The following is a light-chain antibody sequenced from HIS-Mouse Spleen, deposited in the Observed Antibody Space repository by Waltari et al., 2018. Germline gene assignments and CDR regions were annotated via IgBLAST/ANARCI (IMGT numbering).Light chain of an antibody. Sequence: SYELTQPPSVSVSPGQTARITCSGDALPKKYPYWYQQKSGQAPELVIYEDSKRPSGIPGRFSGSSSGTMATLTISGAQVEDEADYYCYSTDSSGNHRVFGGGTKLTVL. CDR3: YSTDSSGNHRV. CDR1: ALPKKY. J-gene: IGLJ2*01. V-gene: IGLV3-10*01. CDR2: EDS.